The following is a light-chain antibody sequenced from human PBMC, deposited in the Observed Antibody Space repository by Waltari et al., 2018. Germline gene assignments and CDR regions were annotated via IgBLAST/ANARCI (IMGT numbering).Light chain of an antibody. CDR2: SND. J-gene: IGLJ2*01. CDR1: SSNIGGNP. CDR3: ASWDYSLNGVL. Sequence: QSVLTQPSSASGTPGQRITISCSGSSSNIGGNPVNWYQQDPGTAPKVLIYSNDQRPSGVPDRFSGSKSGTSASLAISGLQSEDEADYYCASWDYSLNGVLFGGGTKLTVL. V-gene: IGLV1-44*01.